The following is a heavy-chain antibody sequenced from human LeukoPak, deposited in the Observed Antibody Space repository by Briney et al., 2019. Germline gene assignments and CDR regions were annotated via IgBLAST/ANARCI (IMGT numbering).Heavy chain of an antibody. D-gene: IGHD3-22*01. V-gene: IGHV3-30*18. CDR1: GFTFSSYG. CDR3: AKDLGRIWDPDYYDSSGYLAY. CDR2: ISYDGSNK. Sequence: PGGSLRLSCAASGFTFSSYGMHWDRQAPGKGLEWVAVISYDGSNKCYADSVKGRFTISRDNSKNTLYLQMNSLRAEDTAVYYCAKDLGRIWDPDYYDSSGYLAYWGQGTLVTVSS. J-gene: IGHJ4*02.